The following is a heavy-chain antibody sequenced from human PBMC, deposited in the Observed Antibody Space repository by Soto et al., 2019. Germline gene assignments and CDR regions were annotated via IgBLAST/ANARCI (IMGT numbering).Heavy chain of an antibody. CDR3: ARQSTWTIDY. Sequence: QVQLQESGPGLVKSSETLSLTCTVSGGSLTTNFWSWIRQPPGKGLEWIGYISYTGNTNFNPSLKSRVTISRDTSKNQVSLNLSSVTAADTAMYDCARQSTWTIDYWGQGTLVTVSS. CDR2: ISYTGNT. CDR1: GGSLTTNF. J-gene: IGHJ4*02. D-gene: IGHD1-1*01. V-gene: IGHV4-59*01.